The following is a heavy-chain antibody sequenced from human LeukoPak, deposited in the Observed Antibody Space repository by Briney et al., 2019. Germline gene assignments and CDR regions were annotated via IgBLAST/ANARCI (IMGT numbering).Heavy chain of an antibody. CDR2: ISSSSSYT. CDR1: GFTFSDYY. V-gene: IGHV3-11*03. D-gene: IGHD5-18*01. CDR3: ALSTATGRYFDY. Sequence: GGSLRLSCAASGFTFSDYYMSWIRYAPGKGLEWVSYISSSSSYTNYADSVKGRFTISRDNAKNSLYLQMNSLRAEDTAVYYCALSTATGRYFDYWGQGTLVTVSS. J-gene: IGHJ4*02.